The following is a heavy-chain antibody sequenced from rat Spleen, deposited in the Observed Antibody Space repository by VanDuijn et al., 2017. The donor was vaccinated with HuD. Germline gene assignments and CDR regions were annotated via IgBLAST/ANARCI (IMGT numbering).Heavy chain of an antibody. CDR2: ITYEGSST. V-gene: IGHV5-22*01. J-gene: IGHJ3*01. D-gene: IGHD1-4*01. CDR1: GFTFSNYD. CDR3: ATPTPGIPFAY. Sequence: EVQLVETGGGLVHPGRSLKLSCAASGFTFSNYDMAWVRQAPTKGLEWVASITYEGSSTYYGDSVKGRFTISRDNAKSTLYLQINSLRTEDTATYYCATPTPGIPFAYWGQGTLVTVSS.